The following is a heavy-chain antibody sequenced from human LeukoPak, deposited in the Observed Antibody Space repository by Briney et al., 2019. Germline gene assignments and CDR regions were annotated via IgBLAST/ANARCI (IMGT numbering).Heavy chain of an antibody. J-gene: IGHJ4*02. CDR1: GFTFISYA. CDR3: AKPSITDDYFDY. V-gene: IGHV3-23*01. Sequence: PGGSLRLSCAASGFTFISYAMNWVHQAPGKGLQWVSGISGSGGRTYYADSVKGRFTISRDNSKNMLYLQMSSLRAEDTAVYYCAKPSITDDYFDYCGQGTLVTVSS. CDR2: ISGSGGRT. D-gene: IGHD3-10*01.